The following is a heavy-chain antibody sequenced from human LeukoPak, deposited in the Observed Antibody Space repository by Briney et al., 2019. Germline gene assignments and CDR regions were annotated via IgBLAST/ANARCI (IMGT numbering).Heavy chain of an antibody. Sequence: PSETLSLTCSVSGGSISNYYCIWIRQPPGKGLEYIGYMHDSGISDYNPSLKSRVTISLDASKNQFSLRLSSVTAADTAVYHCATIVRGAPFWYGVDVWGQGTTVTVSS. CDR3: ATIVRGAPFWYGVDV. D-gene: IGHD3-10*01. CDR2: MHDSGIS. J-gene: IGHJ6*02. CDR1: GGSISNYY. V-gene: IGHV4-59*01.